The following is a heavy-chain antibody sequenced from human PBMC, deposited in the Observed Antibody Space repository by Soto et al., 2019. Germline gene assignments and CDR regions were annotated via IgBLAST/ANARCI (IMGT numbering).Heavy chain of an antibody. CDR3: AKASTYYYGSGTHSAFDI. J-gene: IGHJ3*02. Sequence: TGGSLRLSCAASGFTFDDYAMHWVRQAPGKGLEWVSGISWNSGSIGYADSVKGRFTISRDNAKNSLYLQMNSLRAEDTALYYCAKASTYYYGSGTHSAFDIWGQGTMVTVS. CDR2: ISWNSGSI. CDR1: GFTFDDYA. D-gene: IGHD3-10*01. V-gene: IGHV3-9*01.